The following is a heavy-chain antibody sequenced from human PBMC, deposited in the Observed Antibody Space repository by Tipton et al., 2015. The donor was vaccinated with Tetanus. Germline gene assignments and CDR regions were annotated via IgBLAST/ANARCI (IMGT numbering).Heavy chain of an antibody. CDR1: GGSISSGNW. CDR3: AGGPKHWVTAGQVF. D-gene: IGHD2-21*02. Sequence: TLSLTCAVSGGSISSGNWWSWVRQSPEKGLEGIGEIHQSGSASYKPSLKSRVSMSVNKSKNEFSLTLNSVAAADTAIYYCAGGPKHWVTAGQVFWGQGTLVTVSS. V-gene: IGHV4-4*02. J-gene: IGHJ4*02. CDR2: IHQSGSA.